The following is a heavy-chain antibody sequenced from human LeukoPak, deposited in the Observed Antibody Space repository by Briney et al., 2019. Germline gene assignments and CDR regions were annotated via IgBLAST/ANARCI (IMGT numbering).Heavy chain of an antibody. CDR2: IKQDGSEK. J-gene: IGHJ6*03. V-gene: IGHV3-7*01. Sequence: PAGSLRLSCAVSGFTFSSYWMSWVRQAPGKGLEWVANIKQDGSEKYYVDSVKGRFTISRDNAKNSLYLQMNSLRAEDTAVYYCARDGAEYYDFWSGFYTGYYYYYMDVWGKGTAVTVSS. CDR3: ARDGAEYYDFWSGFYTGYYYYYMDV. D-gene: IGHD3-3*01. CDR1: GFTFSSYW.